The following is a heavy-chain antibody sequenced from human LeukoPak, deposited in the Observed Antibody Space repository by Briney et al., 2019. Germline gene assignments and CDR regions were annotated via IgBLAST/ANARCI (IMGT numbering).Heavy chain of an antibody. CDR3: ARGPYYYDSSGYYYYYFDC. V-gene: IGHV4-34*01. CDR2: INHSGST. CDR1: GGSFSGYY. D-gene: IGHD3-22*01. Sequence: SETLSLTCAVYGGSFSGYYWSWIRQPPGKGLEWIGEINHSGSTNYNPSLKSRVTISVDTSKNQFSLKLSSVTAADTAVYYCARGPYYYDSSGYYYYYFDCWGQGTLVTVSS. J-gene: IGHJ4*02.